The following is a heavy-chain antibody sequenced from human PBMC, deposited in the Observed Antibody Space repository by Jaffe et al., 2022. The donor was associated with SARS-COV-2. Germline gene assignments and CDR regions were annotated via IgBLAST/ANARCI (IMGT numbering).Heavy chain of an antibody. CDR3: ARRQGSHIVVVAADDAFDI. J-gene: IGHJ3*02. D-gene: IGHD2-15*01. Sequence: QVQLVQSGAEVKKPGASVKVSCKASGYTFTSYDINWVRQATGQGLEWMGWMNPNSGNTGYAQKFQGRVTMTRNTSISTAYMELSSLRSEDTAVYYCARRQGSHIVVVAADDAFDIWGQGTMVTVSS. CDR2: MNPNSGNT. V-gene: IGHV1-8*01. CDR1: GYTFTSYD.